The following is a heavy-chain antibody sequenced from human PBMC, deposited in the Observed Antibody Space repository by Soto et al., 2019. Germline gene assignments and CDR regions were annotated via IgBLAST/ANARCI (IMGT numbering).Heavy chain of an antibody. D-gene: IGHD3-3*01. J-gene: IGHJ4*02. CDR1: GFTFTSYG. V-gene: IGHV3-33*01. CDR2: IWYDGSNK. Sequence: QMHLVESGGGVVQPGRSLTLSCVASGFTFTSYGIHWVRQAPGKGLEWVAVIWYDGSNKYYGDSVKGRFSISRHNSKNTVYLQINSLRAEDTAVYYCARDRRFLEWLDYWGQGTLVSVSS. CDR3: ARDRRFLEWLDY.